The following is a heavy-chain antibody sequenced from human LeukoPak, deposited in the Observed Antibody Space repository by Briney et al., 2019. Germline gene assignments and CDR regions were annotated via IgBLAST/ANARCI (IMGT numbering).Heavy chain of an antibody. J-gene: IGHJ4*02. CDR2: IYYSGRT. D-gene: IGHD5-24*01. V-gene: IGHV4-31*03. CDR3: ARRRRDGYNFYFDF. Sequence: SETLSLTCNVSGVFITTGSYYWTWIRQHPGKGLEWIGFIYYSGRTDYTPSLKSRAAISLDTSKNQFSLKLNSVTAADTAVYYCARRRRDGYNFYFDFWGQGSLVAVSS. CDR1: GVFITTGSYY.